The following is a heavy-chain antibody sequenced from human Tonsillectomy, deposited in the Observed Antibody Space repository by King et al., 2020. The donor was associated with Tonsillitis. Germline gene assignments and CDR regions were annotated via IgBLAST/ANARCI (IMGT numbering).Heavy chain of an antibody. D-gene: IGHD3-22*01. V-gene: IGHV4-61*02. CDR3: VRAARGYYDSSGYWNACDI. CDR1: GGSISSGNYY. Sequence: VQLQESGPGLVKPSQTLSLTCTVSGGSISSGNYYWSWIRQPAGKGLEWIGRIYTSGSTNYNPSLKSRVTISVDTSKNQFSLKLSSVTAADTAVYYCVRAARGYYDSSGYWNACDIWGQGTMVTVAA. CDR2: IYTSGST. J-gene: IGHJ3*02.